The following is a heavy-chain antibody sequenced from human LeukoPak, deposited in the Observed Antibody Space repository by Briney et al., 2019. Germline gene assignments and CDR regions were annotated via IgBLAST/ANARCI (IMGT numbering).Heavy chain of an antibody. CDR3: AREPRSIVGATTRLDY. J-gene: IGHJ4*02. CDR1: GFTFSSYS. CDR2: ISSSSSYI. D-gene: IGHD1-26*01. Sequence: GGSLRPSCAASGFTFSSYSMNWVRQAPGKGLEWVSSISSSSSYIYYADSVKGRFTISRDNAKNSLYLQMNSLRAEDTAVYYCAREPRSIVGATTRLDYWGQGTLVTVSS. V-gene: IGHV3-21*01.